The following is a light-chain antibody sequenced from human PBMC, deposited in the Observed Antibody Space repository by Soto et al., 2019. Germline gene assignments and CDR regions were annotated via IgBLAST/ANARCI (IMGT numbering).Light chain of an antibody. V-gene: IGKV1-27*01. J-gene: IGKJ4*01. CDR1: QDIGNF. CDR2: AAS. Sequence: DIQMTQSPSSLSAFVGDRVTITCRASQDIGNFLAWYQQKPGKVPKLLIYAASTLQSGVPSRFRGSGSGTDFTLTISSLQPEDVATYYCQKCKVAPFTFGGGTKVDIK. CDR3: QKCKVAPFT.